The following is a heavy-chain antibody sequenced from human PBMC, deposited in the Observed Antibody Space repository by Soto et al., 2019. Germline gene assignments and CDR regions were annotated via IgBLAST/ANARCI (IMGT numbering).Heavy chain of an antibody. Sequence: QVQLVQSGAEAKKPGASAKVSCKASGYTFTKYYIHWVRLAPGQGLEYMGWINPNKGGTRHAQKFQGRVTMIRDTAISTVYMELSSLTSDDRAVYYCARKDRSTSLDYWGQGTLVTVSS. J-gene: IGHJ4*02. D-gene: IGHD1-26*01. CDR3: ARKDRSTSLDY. V-gene: IGHV1-2*02. CDR2: INPNKGGT. CDR1: GYTFTKYY.